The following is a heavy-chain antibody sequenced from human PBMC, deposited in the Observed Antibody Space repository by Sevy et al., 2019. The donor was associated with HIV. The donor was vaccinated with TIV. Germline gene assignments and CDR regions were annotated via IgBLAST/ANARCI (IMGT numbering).Heavy chain of an antibody. CDR1: GFTFNNYD. J-gene: IGHJ6*02. CDR3: AKAQVSGGVRGHRYGMDV. V-gene: IGHV3-13*01. D-gene: IGHD1-1*01. CDR2: IGIAGDS. Sequence: GGSLRLSCAASGFTFNNYDMYWVRQATGKGLEWVSAIGIAGDSFYPVSMKGRFTISRDKANNSLYLQMNSLRAGDTAIYYCAKAQVSGGVRGHRYGMDVWGQGTTVTVSS.